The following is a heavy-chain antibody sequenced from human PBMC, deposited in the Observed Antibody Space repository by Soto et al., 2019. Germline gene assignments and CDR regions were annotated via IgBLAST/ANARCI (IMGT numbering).Heavy chain of an antibody. CDR3: AKDKFPRYYDILTGYYANSFFDY. D-gene: IGHD3-9*01. CDR1: GFTFSSYA. V-gene: IGHV3-23*04. Sequence: VQLVESGGGVVQPGRSLRLSCAASGFTFSSYAMSWVRQAPGKGLEWVSAISGSGGSTYYADSVKGRFTISRDNSKNTLYLQMNSLRAEDTAVYYCAKDKFPRYYDILTGYYANSFFDYWGQGTLVTVSS. CDR2: ISGSGGST. J-gene: IGHJ4*02.